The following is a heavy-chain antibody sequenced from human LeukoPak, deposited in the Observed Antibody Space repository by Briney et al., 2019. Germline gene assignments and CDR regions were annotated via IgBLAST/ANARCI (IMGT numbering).Heavy chain of an antibody. D-gene: IGHD3-10*01. Sequence: PSETLSLTCTVSGGSINTDDHYWSWIRQPPGKGLEWIGYIYYRGRTYYNPSLESRLTISVDTSKNQFSLKMRSVTAADTAVYYCAREGRYWGQGTLVTVSS. CDR1: GGSINTDDHY. V-gene: IGHV4-30-4*01. CDR2: IYYRGRT. CDR3: AREGRY. J-gene: IGHJ4*02.